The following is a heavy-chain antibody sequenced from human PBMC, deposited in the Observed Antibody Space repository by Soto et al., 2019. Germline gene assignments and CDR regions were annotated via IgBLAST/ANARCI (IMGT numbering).Heavy chain of an antibody. V-gene: IGHV1-3*01. CDR2: INAGNGNT. CDR1: GYTFTSYA. Sequence: QVQLVQSGAEVKKPGASVKVSCKASGYTFTSYAMHWVRQAPGQRLEWMGWINAGNGNTKYSQKFQGRVTITRDTSASTASMALSSLRSEDTAVYYCARGYGGYFHWFDPWGQGTLVTVSS. D-gene: IGHD4-17*01. CDR3: ARGYGGYFHWFDP. J-gene: IGHJ5*02.